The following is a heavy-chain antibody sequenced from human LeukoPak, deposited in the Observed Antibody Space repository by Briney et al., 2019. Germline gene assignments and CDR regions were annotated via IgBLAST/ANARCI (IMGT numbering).Heavy chain of an antibody. V-gene: IGHV4-39*07. J-gene: IGHJ6*03. D-gene: IGHD1-26*01. CDR2: IYYSGST. Sequence: GSLRLSCAASGFTFSSYEMNWVRQAPGKGLEWIGSIYYSGSTYYNPSLKSRVTISVDTSKNQFSLKLSSVTAADTAVYYCARVGGSYYYYYYMDVWGKGTTVTVSS. CDR1: GFTFSSYE. CDR3: ARVGGSYYYYYYMDV.